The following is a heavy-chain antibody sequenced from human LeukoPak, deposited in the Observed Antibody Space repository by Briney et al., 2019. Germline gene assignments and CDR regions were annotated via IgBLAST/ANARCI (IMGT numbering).Heavy chain of an antibody. CDR3: AKERLGYCRGGSCYVFDY. Sequence: GGSLRLSCAASGFTFSSYGMHWVRQAPGKGLEWVAVIWYEGSNKYYADSVKGRFTISRHDSKNTLYVQMNSLRAEDTAVYYCAKERLGYCRGGSCYVFDYWGQGTLVTVSS. D-gene: IGHD2-15*01. J-gene: IGHJ4*02. CDR2: IWYEGSNK. CDR1: GFTFSSYG. V-gene: IGHV3-33*06.